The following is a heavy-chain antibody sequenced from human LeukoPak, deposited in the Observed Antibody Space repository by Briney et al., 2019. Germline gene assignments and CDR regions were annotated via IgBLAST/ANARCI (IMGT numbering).Heavy chain of an antibody. V-gene: IGHV5-51*01. Sequence: GESLKISCKGSGYSFTSYWIGWVRQMPGKGLEWMGIIYPGDSDTRYSPSFQGQVTISADKSISTAYLQWSGLKASDTAMYYCARGPSGSSWYATNYGMDVWGQGTTVTVSS. D-gene: IGHD6-13*01. CDR2: IYPGDSDT. CDR1: GYSFTSYW. J-gene: IGHJ6*02. CDR3: ARGPSGSSWYATNYGMDV.